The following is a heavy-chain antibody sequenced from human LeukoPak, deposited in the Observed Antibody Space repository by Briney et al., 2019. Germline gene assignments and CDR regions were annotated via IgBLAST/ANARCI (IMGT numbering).Heavy chain of an antibody. Sequence: GSLRLSCAASGFTFSSYSMNWVRQAPGKGLEWIGEIDHSGSTNYNPSLKSRVTISVDTSKNQFSLKLSSVTAADTAVYYCARSGYSSGWYEDYWGQGTLVTVSS. CDR2: IDHSGST. J-gene: IGHJ4*02. CDR1: GFTFSSYS. CDR3: ARSGYSSGWYEDY. D-gene: IGHD6-19*01. V-gene: IGHV4-34*01.